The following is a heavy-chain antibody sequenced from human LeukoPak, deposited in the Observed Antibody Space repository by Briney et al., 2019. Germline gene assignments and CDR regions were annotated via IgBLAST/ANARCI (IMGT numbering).Heavy chain of an antibody. J-gene: IGHJ4*02. D-gene: IGHD2-2*01. CDR1: GFTFSSYA. Sequence: PGGSLRLSCTASGFTFSSYAMSWARQAPGKGLEWASSISGSGSNTYYADSVRGRFSISRDNSKNTVYLQLNSLRAEDTAVYYCAKDLPALEYWGQGTLVTVSS. V-gene: IGHV3-23*01. CDR3: AKDLPALEY. CDR2: ISGSGSNT.